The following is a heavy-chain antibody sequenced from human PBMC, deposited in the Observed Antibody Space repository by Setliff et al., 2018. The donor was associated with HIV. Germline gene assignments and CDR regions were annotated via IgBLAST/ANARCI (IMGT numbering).Heavy chain of an antibody. V-gene: IGHV3-21*01. CDR1: GFTFSSYS. Sequence: GGSLRLSCVASGFTFSSYSMNWVRQAPGKGLEWVSSISSSSSYIKYAQTVRGRFTISRDNAKNSLSLLMTSLRADDTAVYYCARDSSTSSGVVWFDPWGQGTLVTVSS. J-gene: IGHJ5*02. D-gene: IGHD2-2*01. CDR3: ARDSSTSSGVVWFDP. CDR2: ISSSSSYI.